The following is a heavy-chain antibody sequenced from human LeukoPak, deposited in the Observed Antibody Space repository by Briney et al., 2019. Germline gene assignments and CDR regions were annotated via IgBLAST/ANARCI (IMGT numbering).Heavy chain of an antibody. CDR1: GGSISSHY. Sequence: SETLSLTCTVSGGSISSHYWSWIRQPPGKGLEWIGYIYYSGSTNYNPSLKSRVIISVDTSKNQFSLKLSSVTAADTAVYYCARAYDFWSGKYYYYGMDVWGQGTTVTVSS. CDR2: IYYSGST. V-gene: IGHV4-59*11. CDR3: ARAYDFWSGKYYYYGMDV. D-gene: IGHD3-3*01. J-gene: IGHJ6*02.